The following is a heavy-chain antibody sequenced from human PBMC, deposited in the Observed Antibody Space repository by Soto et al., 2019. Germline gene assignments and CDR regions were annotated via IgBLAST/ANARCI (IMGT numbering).Heavy chain of an antibody. CDR2: IGHSGVTT. CDR3: AKDLSFMAVAPSRVDY. CDR1: GFTFSSYA. D-gene: IGHD6-19*01. J-gene: IGHJ4*02. Sequence: EVQLLESGGGLVQPGGSLRLSCAASGFTFSSYAMSWVRRAPGKGLEWVSGIGHSGVTTYYADSVKGRFTISRDNSKNTLYLQMNSLRAEDTAVYYCAKDLSFMAVAPSRVDYWGQGTLVTVSS. V-gene: IGHV3-23*01.